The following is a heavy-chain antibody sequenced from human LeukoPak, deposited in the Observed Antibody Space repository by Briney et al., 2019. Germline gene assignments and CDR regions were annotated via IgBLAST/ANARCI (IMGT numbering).Heavy chain of an antibody. D-gene: IGHD6-19*01. Sequence: PGGSLRLSCAASGFTFRSYGMHWVRQAPGKGLEWVSTISGSTGDTFYADSVKGRFTISRDNSKNTLYLQMNSLRAEDTAVYYCARGGYSSGWAFDYWGQGTLVTVSS. J-gene: IGHJ4*02. CDR2: ISGSTGDT. CDR1: GFTFRSYG. CDR3: ARGGYSSGWAFDY. V-gene: IGHV3-23*01.